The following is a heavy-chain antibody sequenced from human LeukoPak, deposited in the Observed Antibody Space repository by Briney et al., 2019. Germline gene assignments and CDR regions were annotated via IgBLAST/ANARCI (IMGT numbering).Heavy chain of an antibody. V-gene: IGHV3-74*01. CDR3: ARARNFDWLLWDY. CDR1: GFTFSSYW. J-gene: IGHJ4*02. Sequence: GGSLRLSCAASGFTFSSYWMHWVRQAPGKGLVWVSGINSDGRSTTYADSVKGRSTISGDNAKNTLYLQMNSLRAEDTAVYYCARARNFDWLLWDYWGQGTLVTVSS. D-gene: IGHD3-9*01. CDR2: INSDGRST.